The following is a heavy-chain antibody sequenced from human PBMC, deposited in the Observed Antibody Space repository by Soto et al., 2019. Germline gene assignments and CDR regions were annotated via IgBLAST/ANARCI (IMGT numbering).Heavy chain of an antibody. CDR2: ISVFNGDT. CDR1: GYTSSSYG. CDR3: ATKDDHKDDQPYYFGMDV. V-gene: IGHV1-18*01. Sequence: ASVKVSCKALGYTSSSYGINWVRQAPGQGLEWMGWISVFNGDTKYAQKFQGRVAITKDPGASTAHMELRSLRSDDAAVYFCATKDDHKDDQPYYFGMDVWGQGTTVTVSS. D-gene: IGHD3-16*01. J-gene: IGHJ6*02.